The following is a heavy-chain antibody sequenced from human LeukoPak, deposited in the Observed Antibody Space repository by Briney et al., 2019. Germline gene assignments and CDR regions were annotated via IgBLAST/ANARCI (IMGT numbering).Heavy chain of an antibody. Sequence: SETLSLTCAVYGGSFNGYYWSWIRQPPGKGLEWIGEINHSGSTNYNPSLKRRVTISVDTSKNQFSLKLSSVTAADTAVYYCARSPYDFWSGRHFDYWGQGTLVTVSS. J-gene: IGHJ4*02. V-gene: IGHV4-34*01. CDR2: INHSGST. D-gene: IGHD3-3*01. CDR1: GGSFNGYY. CDR3: ARSPYDFWSGRHFDY.